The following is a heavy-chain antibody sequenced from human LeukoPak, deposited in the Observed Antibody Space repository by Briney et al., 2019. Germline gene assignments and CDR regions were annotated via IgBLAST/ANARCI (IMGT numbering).Heavy chain of an antibody. CDR3: SRESGPFCPFGY. CDR1: GGSISGTNW. Sequence: PSGTLSLTCGVSGGSISGTNWWSWVRQPPGQGLEWIGEISLAGQTNFNPSLNGRVTMSLDKSSNQLSLHLTSVTAADTATYFCSRESGPFCPFGYWGQGTLVIVSS. D-gene: IGHD1-26*01. J-gene: IGHJ4*02. CDR2: ISLAGQT. V-gene: IGHV4-4*02.